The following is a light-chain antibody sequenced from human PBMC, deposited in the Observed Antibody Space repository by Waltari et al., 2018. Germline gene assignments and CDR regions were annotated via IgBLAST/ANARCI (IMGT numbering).Light chain of an antibody. Sequence: QSALTQPASVSGSPGQSITISCTGTSSDVGSSNLVSWYQQPPGKAPKLMIYEGSKRPSGVSNRFSGSKSGNTASLTISGLQAEDEADYYCCSYAGSSTEVFGGGTKLTVL. V-gene: IGLV2-23*01. CDR3: CSYAGSSTEV. J-gene: IGLJ2*01. CDR1: SSDVGSSNL. CDR2: EGS.